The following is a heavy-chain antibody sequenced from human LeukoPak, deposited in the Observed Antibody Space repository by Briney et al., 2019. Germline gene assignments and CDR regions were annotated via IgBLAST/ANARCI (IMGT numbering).Heavy chain of an antibody. J-gene: IGHJ4*02. V-gene: IGHV1-18*01. CDR3: AVYYYDSSGYYLLFDY. CDR1: GYTFTSYG. D-gene: IGHD3-22*01. CDR2: ISAYNGNT. Sequence: ASVKVTCKASGYTFTSYGISWVRQAPGQGLEWMGWISAYNGNTNYAQKLQGRVTMTTDTSTSTAYMELRSLRSDDTAVYYCAVYYYDSSGYYLLFDYWGQGTLVTVSS.